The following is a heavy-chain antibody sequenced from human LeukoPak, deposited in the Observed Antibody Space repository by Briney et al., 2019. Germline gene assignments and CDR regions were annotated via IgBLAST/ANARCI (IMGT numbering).Heavy chain of an antibody. Sequence: GGSLRLSCAASGFTFSSYWMHWVRQAPGKGLVGVSRINSDGSSTSYADSVKGRFTISRDNAKNTLYLQMNSLRAEDTAVYYCAREGWLQRELNFDYWGQGTLVTVSS. J-gene: IGHJ4*02. CDR2: INSDGSST. CDR1: GFTFSSYW. D-gene: IGHD5-24*01. V-gene: IGHV3-74*01. CDR3: AREGWLQRELNFDY.